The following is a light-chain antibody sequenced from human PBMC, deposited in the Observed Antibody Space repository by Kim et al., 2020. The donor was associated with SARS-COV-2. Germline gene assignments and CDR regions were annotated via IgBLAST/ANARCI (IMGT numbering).Light chain of an antibody. CDR3: ATWDDGLNGWV. V-gene: IGLV1-44*01. CDR1: RTNIGDNY. CDR2: DNN. J-gene: IGLJ3*02. Sequence: GQRVAISCSGSRTNIGDNYVNGYQQDPGSAPKLLIYDNNQRPSGLPDRFSGSKSATSASLAISDLQSEDEADYYCATWDDGLNGWVFGGGTKLTVL.